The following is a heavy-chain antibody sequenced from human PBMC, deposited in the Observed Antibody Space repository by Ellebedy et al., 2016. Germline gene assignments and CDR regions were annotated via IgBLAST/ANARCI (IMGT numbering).Heavy chain of an antibody. CDR2: LNYNGTNT. J-gene: IGHJ4*02. CDR1: GFTFSGYW. D-gene: IGHD3-16*01. Sequence: GESLKISXAASGFTFSGYWMTYYRQAPGKGLVWVSRLNYNGTNTRYADPVKGRFTISRDNAKNTLYLQMNSLRVDDTGIYYCARDLGSGLDYWGQGTLVTVSS. CDR3: ARDLGSGLDY. V-gene: IGHV3-74*01.